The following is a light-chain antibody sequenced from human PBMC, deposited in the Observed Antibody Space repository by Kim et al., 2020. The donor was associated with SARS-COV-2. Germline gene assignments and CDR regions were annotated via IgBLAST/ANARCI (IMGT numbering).Light chain of an antibody. CDR1: TSTVGRPF. J-gene: IGLJ3*02. Sequence: GQQVTLSCSGSTSTVGRPFVNWYQQLPGTAPKVFIYNANQRPSGVPYRFSGSRSGTSASLAISGLQSEDEADYYCATWDVSLNGWVFGGGTQLTVL. CDR2: NAN. CDR3: ATWDVSLNGWV. V-gene: IGLV1-44*01.